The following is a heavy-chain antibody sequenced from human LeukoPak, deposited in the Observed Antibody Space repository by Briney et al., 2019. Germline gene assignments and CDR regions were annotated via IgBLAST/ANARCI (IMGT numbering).Heavy chain of an antibody. V-gene: IGHV4-39*01. CDR3: ARLSRNPGYSSGWPYFDY. CDR1: GGSISSSSYY. D-gene: IGHD6-19*01. Sequence: SETLSLTCTVSGGSISSSSYYWGWIRQPPGKGLEWIGSIYYSGSTYYNPPLKSRVTISVDTSKNQFSLKLSSVTAAYTAVYYCARLSRNPGYSSGWPYFDYWGQGTLVTVSS. J-gene: IGHJ4*02. CDR2: IYYSGST.